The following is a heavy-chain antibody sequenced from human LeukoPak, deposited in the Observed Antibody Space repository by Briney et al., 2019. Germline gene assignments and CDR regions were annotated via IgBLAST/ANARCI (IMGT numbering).Heavy chain of an antibody. CDR3: AKDLAADGYYYYGMDV. CDR2: ISGSGGST. J-gene: IGHJ6*02. CDR1: GFTFSSYA. D-gene: IGHD6-13*01. V-gene: IGHV3-23*01. Sequence: AGGSLRLSCAASGFTFSSYAMSWVRQAPGKGLEWVSAISGSGGSTYYADSVKGRFTISRDNSKNTLYLQMSSLRAEDTAVYYCAKDLAADGYYYYGMDVWGQGTTVTVSS.